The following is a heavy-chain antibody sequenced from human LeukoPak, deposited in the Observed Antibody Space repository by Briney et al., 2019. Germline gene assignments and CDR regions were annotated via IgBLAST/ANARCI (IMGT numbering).Heavy chain of an antibody. CDR1: GFTFSDYY. CDR3: ARDWLDVVPNYYGMDV. CDR2: ISSSGSTI. D-gene: IGHD3-10*01. V-gene: IGHV3-11*01. Sequence: PGGSLRLSCAASGFTFSDYYMSWIRQAPGKGLEWVSYISSSGSTIYYADSVEGRFTISRDNAKNSLYLQMNSLRAEDTAVYYCARDWLDVVPNYYGMDVWGQGTTVTVSS. J-gene: IGHJ6*02.